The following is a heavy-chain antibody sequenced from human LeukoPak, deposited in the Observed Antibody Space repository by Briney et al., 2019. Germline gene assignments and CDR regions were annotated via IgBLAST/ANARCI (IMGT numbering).Heavy chain of an antibody. D-gene: IGHD2-21*02. J-gene: IGHJ4*02. CDR2: IYSGGST. CDR1: EFTFSTYA. CDR3: AKGDTYCGGDCYPNYFDY. V-gene: IGHV3-53*01. Sequence: GGSLRLSCAASEFTFSTYAMHWVRQAPGKGLEWVSVIYSGGSTYYADSVKGRFTISRDNSKNTLYLQMNSLRAEDTAVYYCAKGDTYCGGDCYPNYFDYWGQGTLVTVSS.